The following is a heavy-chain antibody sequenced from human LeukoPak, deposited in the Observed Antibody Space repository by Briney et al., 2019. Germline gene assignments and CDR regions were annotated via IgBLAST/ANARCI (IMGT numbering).Heavy chain of an antibody. J-gene: IGHJ6*02. Sequence: ASVKVSCKASGGTFSSYAISWVRQAPGQGPEWMGGIIPIFGTANYAQKFQGRVTITADESTSTAYMELSSLRSEDTAVYYCARDKIMVAAAGTYYYGMDVWGQGTTVTVSS. D-gene: IGHD6-13*01. CDR1: GGTFSSYA. CDR3: ARDKIMVAAAGTYYYGMDV. CDR2: IIPIFGTA. V-gene: IGHV1-69*13.